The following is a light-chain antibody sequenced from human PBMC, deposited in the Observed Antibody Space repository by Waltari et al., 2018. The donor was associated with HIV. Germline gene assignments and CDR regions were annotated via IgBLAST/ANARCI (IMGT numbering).Light chain of an antibody. Sequence: QAVVTQEPSLSVSPGGTVTVTCASFTGSVSRKNYVHWIQLKPGQAPRTLIYYTGKRHPWTPGRFSGSLVGGRAALSLAGALTDDEADYYCLLSYSGVRVFGGGTKLTV. V-gene: IGLV7-46*01. CDR2: YTG. CDR3: LLSYSGVRV. J-gene: IGLJ3*02. CDR1: TGSVSRKNY.